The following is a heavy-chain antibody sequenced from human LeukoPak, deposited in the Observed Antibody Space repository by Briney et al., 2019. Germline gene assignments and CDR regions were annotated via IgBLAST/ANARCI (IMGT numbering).Heavy chain of an antibody. J-gene: IGHJ6*02. CDR1: GGSITSTNY. V-gene: IGHV4-39*01. Sequence: SGTLSLTCGVSGGSITSTNYWTWVRQPPGKGLEWIGSIYYSGSTYYNPSLKSRVTISVDTSKNQFSLKLSSVTAADTAVYYCARHLVRGYVRDYYYGMDVWGQGTTVTVSS. D-gene: IGHD3-10*02. CDR3: ARHLVRGYVRDYYYGMDV. CDR2: IYYSGST.